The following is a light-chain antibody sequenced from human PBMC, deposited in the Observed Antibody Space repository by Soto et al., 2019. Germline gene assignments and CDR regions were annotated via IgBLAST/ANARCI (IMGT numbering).Light chain of an antibody. J-gene: IGKJ4*01. CDR3: QNYNTATRT. CDR2: AAS. Sequence: IQMTQSPSALSASVGDRVTITCRASQDIRHFLAWYQHKPGRVPKLLIYAASTLQSGVPSRFSGSGSGPDFMLTLSSRQPEDAATYSCQNYNTATRTFGGGTTVEL. CDR1: QDIRHF. V-gene: IGKV1-27*01.